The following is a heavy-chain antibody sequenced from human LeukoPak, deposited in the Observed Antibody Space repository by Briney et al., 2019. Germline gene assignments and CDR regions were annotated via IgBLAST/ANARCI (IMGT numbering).Heavy chain of an antibody. CDR1: GFTFSSYA. J-gene: IGHJ4*02. CDR3: ARDIWGGSTTVNEGYYFDY. CDR2: ISYDGSNK. Sequence: PGRTLRLSCAASGFTFSSYAIHWVRQALGKGLEWVAVISYDGSNKYYADSVKGRFTISREKSKNTLYLKMNSLRAEDTAVYYCARDIWGGSTTVNEGYYFDYWGQGTLVTVSS. V-gene: IGHV3-30-3*01. D-gene: IGHD4-17*01.